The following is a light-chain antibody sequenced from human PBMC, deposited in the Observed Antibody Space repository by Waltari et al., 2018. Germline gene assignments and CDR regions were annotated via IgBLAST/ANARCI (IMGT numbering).Light chain of an antibody. CDR3: RQGTHLPWT. V-gene: IGKV2-30*02. Sequence: DVVMTQSPLYLPDTPGQPASIYCRSRQSLTHSDGNTSLSWFQQRQGQSPRRLFYRASGRDFGVAYRFSGSGSGTDFTLRISRMEAEDVGVYYCRQGTHLPWTFGQGTKVEL. CDR1: QSLTHSDGNTS. CDR2: RAS. J-gene: IGKJ1*01.